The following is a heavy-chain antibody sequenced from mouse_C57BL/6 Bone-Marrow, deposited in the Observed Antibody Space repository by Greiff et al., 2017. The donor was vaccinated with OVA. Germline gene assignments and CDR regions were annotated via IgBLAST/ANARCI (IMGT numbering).Heavy chain of an antibody. J-gene: IGHJ3*01. Sequence: VQLQQSGPELVKPGASVKIPCKASGYTFTDYNMDWVKQSHGKSLEWIGDINPNNGGTIYNQKFKGKATLTVDKSSSTAYMELRSLTSEDTAVYYCARHYYGSRGGFAYWGQGTLVTVSA. CDR3: ARHYYGSRGGFAY. V-gene: IGHV1-18*01. CDR2: INPNNGGT. D-gene: IGHD1-1*01. CDR1: GYTFTDYN.